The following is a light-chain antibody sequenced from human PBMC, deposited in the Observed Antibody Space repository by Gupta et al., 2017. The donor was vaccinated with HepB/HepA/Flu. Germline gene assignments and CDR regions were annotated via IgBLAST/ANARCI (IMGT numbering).Light chain of an antibody. CDR1: SSDVGGYNH. J-gene: IGLJ2*01. V-gene: IGLV2-8*01. CDR2: EVN. CDR3: TSDASSNNVV. Sequence: QSALTQPPSASGSPGQSVTISCTGTSSDVGGYNHVSWYQQHPVTAPKLMIFEVNQRPAGAPGRFAASKSGNTAFTTVSGHEADEDAYYYHTSDASSNNVVFGGGTKLTVL.